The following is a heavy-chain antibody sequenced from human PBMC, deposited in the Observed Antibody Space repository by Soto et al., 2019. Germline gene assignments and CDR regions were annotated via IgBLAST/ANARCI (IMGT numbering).Heavy chain of an antibody. J-gene: IGHJ1*01. CDR1: GFSFSSYP. D-gene: IGHD6-19*01. Sequence: GGSLRLSCAASGFSFSSYPMSWVRQAPGKGLEWVSGISGSGDSTYYADSVKGRFTISRDNSKNTLYLQMNSLRAEDTAVYYYAKGVPRIAVACTGYFQYWGQGT. V-gene: IGHV3-23*01. CDR2: ISGSGDST. CDR3: AKGVPRIAVACTGYFQY.